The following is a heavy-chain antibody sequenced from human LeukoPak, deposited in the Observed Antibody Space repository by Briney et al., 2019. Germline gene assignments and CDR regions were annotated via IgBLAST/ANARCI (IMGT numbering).Heavy chain of an antibody. CDR2: IGGSGGST. D-gene: IGHD6-13*01. CDR3: AKDRGIGTTFDY. V-gene: IGHV3-23*01. CDR1: GFTFSSYG. Sequence: GGTLRLSCAASGFTFSSYGMSWVRQAPGKGLEWVSAIGGSGGSTYYADSVKGRFTISRDNFKNTLYLQMNSLRAEDTAVYYCAKDRGIGTTFDYWGQGTLVTVSS. J-gene: IGHJ4*02.